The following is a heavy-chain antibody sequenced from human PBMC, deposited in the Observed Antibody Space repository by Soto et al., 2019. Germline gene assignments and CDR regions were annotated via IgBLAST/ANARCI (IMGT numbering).Heavy chain of an antibody. D-gene: IGHD6-19*01. CDR3: SRRSSGWYFDY. J-gene: IGHJ4*02. Sequence: EVQLLESGGGLVQPGGSLRLSCAASGVTFSSYAMSWVRQAPGKGLEWVSVISGSGGSTYYADSVKGRFTISRDKSKNTLYLQMNSLRAEDTAVYYCSRRSSGWYFDYWGQGTLVTVSS. CDR2: ISGSGGST. CDR1: GVTFSSYA. V-gene: IGHV3-23*01.